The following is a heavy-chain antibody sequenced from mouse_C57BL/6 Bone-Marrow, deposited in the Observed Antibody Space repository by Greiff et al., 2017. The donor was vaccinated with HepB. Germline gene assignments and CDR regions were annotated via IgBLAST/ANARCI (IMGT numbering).Heavy chain of an antibody. D-gene: IGHD1-1*01. J-gene: IGHJ2*01. V-gene: IGHV1-81*01. CDR2: IYPRSGNT. CDR1: GYTFTSYG. CDR3: ADGSSFYFDY. Sequence: VQGVESGAELARPGASVKLSCKASGYTFTSYGISWVKQRTGQGLEWIGEIYPRSGNTYYNEKFKGKATLTADKSSSTAYMELRSLTSEDSAVYFCADGSSFYFDYWGQGTTLTVSS.